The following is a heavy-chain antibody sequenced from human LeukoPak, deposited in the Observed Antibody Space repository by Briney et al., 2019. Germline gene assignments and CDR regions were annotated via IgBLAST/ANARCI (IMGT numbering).Heavy chain of an antibody. V-gene: IGHV1-24*01. CDR1: GYTLTELS. Sequence: EASVKLSCEVSGYTLTELSMHWVRQAPGKGLEWMGGFDPEGGETIYAQKFQGRVTMTEDTSTDTDYMELSSLRSEDTAVYYCATPPHYYGSGSYPFDYWGQGTLVTVSS. CDR3: ATPPHYYGSGSYPFDY. CDR2: FDPEGGET. D-gene: IGHD3-10*01. J-gene: IGHJ4*02.